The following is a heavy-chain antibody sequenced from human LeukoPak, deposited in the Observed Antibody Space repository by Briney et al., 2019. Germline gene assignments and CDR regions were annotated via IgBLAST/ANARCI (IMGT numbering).Heavy chain of an antibody. V-gene: IGHV1-18*01. D-gene: IGHD3-22*01. CDR1: GYTFTSYG. CDR3: ARMGLLPLAYYYYGMDV. CDR2: ISAYNGNT. Sequence: GASVKVSCKASGYTFTSYGISWVRQAPGQGLEWMGWISAYNGNTNYAQKLQGIVTMTTDTSTSTAYMELRSLRSDDTAVYYCARMGLLPLAYYYYGMDVWGQGTTVTVSS. J-gene: IGHJ6*02.